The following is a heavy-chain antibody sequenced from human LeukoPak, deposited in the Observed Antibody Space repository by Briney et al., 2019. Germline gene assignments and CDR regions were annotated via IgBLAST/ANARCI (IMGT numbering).Heavy chain of an antibody. CDR1: GYTFTGYY. V-gene: IGHV1-2*02. J-gene: IGHJ4*02. Sequence: ASVKVSCKASGYTFTGYYMHWVRQAPGQGLEWMGWINPNSGGTNYAQKFQGRVTITADKSTSTAYMELSSLRSEDTAVYYCARDDPDFWSGYYGWGQGTLVTVSS. D-gene: IGHD3-3*01. CDR2: INPNSGGT. CDR3: ARDDPDFWSGYYG.